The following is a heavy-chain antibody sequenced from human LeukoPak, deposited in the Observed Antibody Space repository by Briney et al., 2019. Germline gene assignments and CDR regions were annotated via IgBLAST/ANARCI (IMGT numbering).Heavy chain of an antibody. Sequence: ASVKVSCKASGYTFTSYDINWVRQAPGQGLERMGWMNPNSGNTGYAQKFQGRVTMTRNTSISTAYMELSSLRSEDTAVYYCARQDVVVASIYYWGQGTLVTVSS. CDR3: ARQDVVVASIYY. V-gene: IGHV1-8*01. D-gene: IGHD2-15*01. CDR1: GYTFTSYD. CDR2: MNPNSGNT. J-gene: IGHJ4*02.